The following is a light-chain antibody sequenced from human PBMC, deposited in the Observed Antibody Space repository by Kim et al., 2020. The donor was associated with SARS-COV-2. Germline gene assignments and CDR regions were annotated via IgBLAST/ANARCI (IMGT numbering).Light chain of an antibody. V-gene: IGKV4-1*01. J-gene: IGKJ4*01. CDR3: QQYYSSPLT. Sequence: ATINCKPSQSVLYSSNNKNYLAWYQQKPGQPPKLLIYWASTREYGVPDRFSGSGSGTDFTLTISSLQAEDVAVYYCQQYYSSPLTFGGGTKVDIK. CDR1: QSVLYSSNNKNY. CDR2: WAS.